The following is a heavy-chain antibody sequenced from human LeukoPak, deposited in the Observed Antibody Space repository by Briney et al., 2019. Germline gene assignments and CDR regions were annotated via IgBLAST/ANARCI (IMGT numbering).Heavy chain of an antibody. CDR3: AKSDCSYISCYVLDY. J-gene: IGHJ4*02. CDR2: ISGSGDNI. CDR1: GFTFSSYA. D-gene: IGHD2-2*01. V-gene: IGHV3-23*01. Sequence: PGGSLRLSCAASGFTFSSYAMSWVRQAPGKGLEWVSAISGSGDNIYYAGSVKGRFTISRDSSKKTLYLQMNILRAEDTAVYYCAKSDCSYISCYVLDYWGQGTQVTVSS.